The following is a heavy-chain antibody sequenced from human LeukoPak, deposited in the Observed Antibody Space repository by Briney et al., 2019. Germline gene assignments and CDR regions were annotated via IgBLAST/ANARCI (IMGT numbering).Heavy chain of an antibody. CDR2: IYYSGSN. V-gene: IGHV4-59*08. CDR1: GGSISSYY. D-gene: IGHD3-22*01. CDR3: ARLYGQYDSSGYYSPFDY. Sequence: SETLSLTCTVSGGSISSYYWSWIRQPPGKGLEWIGYIYYSGSNNYNPSLKSRVTISVDTSKNQFSLKLSSVTAADTAVYYCARLYGQYDSSGYYSPFDYWGQGTLVTVSS. J-gene: IGHJ4*02.